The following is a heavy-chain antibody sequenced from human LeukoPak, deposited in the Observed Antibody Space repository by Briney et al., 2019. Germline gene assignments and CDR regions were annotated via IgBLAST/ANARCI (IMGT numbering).Heavy chain of an antibody. D-gene: IGHD5-24*01. CDR3: TRGGGWLIDF. CDR1: GGSIRSSYYY. Sequence: SETLSLTCTVSGGSIRSSYYYWGWIRQPPGKGLEWIGSIYDSGSTYYNPSLKSRVTISVDTSKNQFSLKLSSVTAADTAVYFCTRGGGWLIDFWGRGTLVTVSS. J-gene: IGHJ4*02. CDR2: IYDSGST. V-gene: IGHV4-39*01.